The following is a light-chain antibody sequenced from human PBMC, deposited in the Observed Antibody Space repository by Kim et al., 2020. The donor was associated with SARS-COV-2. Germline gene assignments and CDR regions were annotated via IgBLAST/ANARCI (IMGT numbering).Light chain of an antibody. V-gene: IGKV3-20*01. J-gene: IGKJ4*01. Sequence: EIVLTQSPGTLSLSPGERATLSCRASQSVSSSYLAWYQQKPGQAPRLLIYAASSRATGIPDRFSGSGSGTDFTLTISRLEPEDFALYSCQQYDSSLLTFGGGTKVDI. CDR2: AAS. CDR3: QQYDSSLLT. CDR1: QSVSSSY.